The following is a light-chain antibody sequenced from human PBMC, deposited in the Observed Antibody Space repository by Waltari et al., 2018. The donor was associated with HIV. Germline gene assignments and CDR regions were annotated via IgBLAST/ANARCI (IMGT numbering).Light chain of an antibody. Sequence: EIVMTQSPVTLSVSPGERATLSCRASQNIGNKIVWYQRRPGQSPRLVIFATSVRANGIPTRFSGSGSGTDFALTITTLQPEDYGMYYCQQYNGSWTFGRGTRVE. CDR2: ATS. J-gene: IGKJ1*01. CDR3: QQYNGSWT. V-gene: IGKV3D-15*03. CDR1: QNIGNK.